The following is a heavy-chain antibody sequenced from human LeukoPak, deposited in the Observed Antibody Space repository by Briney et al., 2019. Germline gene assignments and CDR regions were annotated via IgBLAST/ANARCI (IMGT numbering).Heavy chain of an antibody. V-gene: IGHV4-34*01. Sequence: PSETLSLTCAVYGGSFSDYSWNWIRQSPGKGLEWIGEINHSGSTIYNPSLKGRVTISADTSRNQFSLRLTSVSAADRGIYYCATGVTKPDPDVVVPAVLRVAQAFDSWGQGSLVTVSS. CDR1: GGSFSDYS. CDR3: ATGVTKPDPDVVVPAVLRVAQAFDS. J-gene: IGHJ4*02. D-gene: IGHD2-2*01. CDR2: INHSGST.